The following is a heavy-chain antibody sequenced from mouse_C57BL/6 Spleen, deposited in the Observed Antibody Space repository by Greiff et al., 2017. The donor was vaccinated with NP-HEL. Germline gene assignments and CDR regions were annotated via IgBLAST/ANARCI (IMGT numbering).Heavy chain of an antibody. CDR2: INPNNGGT. CDR3: ARLRSYYGNSAMDY. V-gene: IGHV1-18*01. J-gene: IGHJ4*01. Sequence: EVQLQQSGPELVKPGASVKIPCKASGYTFTDYNMDWVKQSHGKSLEWIGDINPNNGGTIYNQKFKGKATLTVDKSSSTAYMELRSLTSEDTAVYYCARLRSYYGNSAMDYWGQGTSVTVSS. D-gene: IGHD2-10*01. CDR1: GYTFTDYN.